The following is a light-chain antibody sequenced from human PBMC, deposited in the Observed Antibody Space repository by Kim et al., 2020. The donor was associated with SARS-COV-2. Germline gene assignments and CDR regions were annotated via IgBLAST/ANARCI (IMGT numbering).Light chain of an antibody. CDR3: QQNNTAPLT. CDR1: QGISSH. V-gene: IGKV1-27*01. J-gene: IGKJ4*01. Sequence: DIQMTQSPSSVSASVGDRVTITCRASQGISSHLAWYQQKPGKVPKLLIYAASTLQSGVPSRFSGSGSGTDFTLTISSLQPEDVATYYCQQNNTAPLTFGGGTKVDIK. CDR2: AAS.